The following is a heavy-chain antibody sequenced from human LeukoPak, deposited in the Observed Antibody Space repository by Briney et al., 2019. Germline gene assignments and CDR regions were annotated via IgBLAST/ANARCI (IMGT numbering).Heavy chain of an antibody. CDR2: IYSGGTT. CDR3: ARALLVRNGYNYSPNYFDY. Sequence: GGSLRLSCAASGLXVNSNYINWVRQAPGKGLKWVSVIYSGGTTYYADSVKGRFTISRDNSKNTLYLQMNSLRAEDTAVYYCARALLVRNGYNYSPNYFDYWGQGTMVTVSS. D-gene: IGHD5-24*01. CDR1: GLXVNSNY. J-gene: IGHJ4*02. V-gene: IGHV3-53*01.